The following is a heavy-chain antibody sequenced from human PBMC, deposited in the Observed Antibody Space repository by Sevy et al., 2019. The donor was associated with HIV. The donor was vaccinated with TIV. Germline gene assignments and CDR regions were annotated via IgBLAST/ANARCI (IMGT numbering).Heavy chain of an antibody. CDR3: ARDRLGYYGSGSYYNGDAFDI. Sequence: ASVEVSCKASGGTFSSYAISWVRQAPGQGLEWMGGIIPIFGTANYAQKFQGRVTITADESTSTAYMELSSLRSEDTAVYYCARDRLGYYGSGSYYNGDAFDIWGQGTMVTVSS. CDR1: GGTFSSYA. D-gene: IGHD3-10*01. J-gene: IGHJ3*02. V-gene: IGHV1-69*13. CDR2: IIPIFGTA.